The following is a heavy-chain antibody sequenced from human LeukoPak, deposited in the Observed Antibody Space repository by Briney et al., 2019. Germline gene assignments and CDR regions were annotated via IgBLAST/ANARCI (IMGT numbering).Heavy chain of an antibody. V-gene: IGHV3-7*01. CDR3: ARDGTVLGLYFDV. D-gene: IGHD1/OR15-1a*01. J-gene: IGHJ4*01. Sequence: GGSLRLSCGVSGFTFSSYWMNWVRQAPGKGLEWVASIKQDGGEKSYVDSVKGRFTISRDNAKNSLYLQMSSLRAEDTAVYYCARDGTVLGLYFDVWGQGTLVTVSS. CDR2: IKQDGGEK. CDR1: GFTFSSYW.